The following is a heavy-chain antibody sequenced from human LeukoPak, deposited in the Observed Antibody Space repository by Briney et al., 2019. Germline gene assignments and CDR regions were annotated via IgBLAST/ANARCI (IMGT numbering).Heavy chain of an antibody. CDR2: IYYSGST. J-gene: IGHJ4*02. CDR3: ASGGYSSSWYVY. CDR1: GGSISSYY. Sequence: PSETLSVTCTVSGGSISSYYWSWIRQPPGKGLEWIGYIYYSGSTNYNPSLKSRVAISVDTSKNQFSLKLSSVTAADTAVYYCASGGYSSSWYVYWGQGTLVTVSS. D-gene: IGHD6-13*01. V-gene: IGHV4-59*01.